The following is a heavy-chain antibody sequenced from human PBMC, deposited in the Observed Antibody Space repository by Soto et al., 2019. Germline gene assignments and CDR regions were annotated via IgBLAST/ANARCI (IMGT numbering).Heavy chain of an antibody. Sequence: ASVKVSCKASGYTFTSYDINWVRQATGQGLEWMGWMNPNSGNTGYAQKFQGRVTMTRNTSISTAYMELSSLRSEDTAVYYCAKDREGSSGRYPIFYYYYGMDVWGQGTTVTVSS. CDR3: AKDREGSSGRYPIFYYYYGMDV. J-gene: IGHJ6*02. CDR1: GYTFTSYD. CDR2: MNPNSGNT. V-gene: IGHV1-8*01. D-gene: IGHD6-19*01.